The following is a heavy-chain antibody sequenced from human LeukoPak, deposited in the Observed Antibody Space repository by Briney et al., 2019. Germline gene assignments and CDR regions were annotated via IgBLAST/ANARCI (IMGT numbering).Heavy chain of an antibody. Sequence: SETLSLTCTVSGGSISSSSYYWGWIRQPPGKGLEWIGSIYYSGSTYYNPSLKSRVTISVDTSKNQFSLKLSSVTAADTAVYYCARRVRSDFGGNFDYWGQGTLVTVSS. CDR3: ARRVRSDFGGNFDY. J-gene: IGHJ4*02. V-gene: IGHV4-39*01. CDR2: IYYSGST. CDR1: GGSISSSSYY. D-gene: IGHD4-23*01.